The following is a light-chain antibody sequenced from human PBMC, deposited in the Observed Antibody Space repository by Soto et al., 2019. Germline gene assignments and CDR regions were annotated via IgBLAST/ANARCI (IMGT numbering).Light chain of an antibody. Sequence: EIVMTQSPATLSVSPGERATLSCRASQSVSGNLAWYQQKPGQAPRLLIYGASTRATGIPARFSGSGSGTELALTLSSLQSEDFAVSYCQQSNNLPPLTFGGGTKVEIK. V-gene: IGKV3-15*01. CDR1: QSVSGN. J-gene: IGKJ4*01. CDR3: QQSNNLPPLT. CDR2: GAS.